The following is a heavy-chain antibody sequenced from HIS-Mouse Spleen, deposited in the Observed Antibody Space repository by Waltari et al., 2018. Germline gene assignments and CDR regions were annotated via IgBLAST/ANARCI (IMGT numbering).Heavy chain of an antibody. Sequence: QVQLVQSGAEVKKPGASVKVSCKASGYTFTGFYMHWVRPAPGQGLEWMGWINPNSGGTNYAQKFQGRVTMTRDTSISTAYMELSRLRSDDTAVYYCARESSGTGTAFDIWGQGTMVTVSS. J-gene: IGHJ3*02. CDR1: GYTFTGFY. D-gene: IGHD1-26*01. CDR2: INPNSGGT. V-gene: IGHV1-2*02. CDR3: ARESSGTGTAFDI.